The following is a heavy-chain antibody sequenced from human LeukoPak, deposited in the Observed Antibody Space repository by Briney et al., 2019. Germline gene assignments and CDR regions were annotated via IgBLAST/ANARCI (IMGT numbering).Heavy chain of an antibody. D-gene: IGHD4-17*01. J-gene: IGHJ4*02. Sequence: GASVKVSCKASGGTFSSYAISWVRQAPGQGLEWMGGIIPIFGTANYAQKFQGRVTITADESTSTAYMELSSLRSEDTAVYYCARNYGDRPNGYFDYWGQGTLVTVSS. CDR3: ARNYGDRPNGYFDY. CDR1: GGTFSSYA. V-gene: IGHV1-69*01. CDR2: IIPIFGTA.